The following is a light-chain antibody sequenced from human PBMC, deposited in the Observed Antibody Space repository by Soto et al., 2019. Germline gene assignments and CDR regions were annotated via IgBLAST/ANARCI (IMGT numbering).Light chain of an antibody. CDR2: GAS. V-gene: IGKV3-20*01. Sequence: VLTQSPGTLSLSPGERATLSCRASQSVASNYLAWYQQKPGQAPRLLIYGASGRATGITDRFSGGGSGTDFTLTISRLEPEYFAVYYCRPYARSPLTFGPGTKVEI. CDR1: QSVASNY. CDR3: RPYARSPLT. J-gene: IGKJ3*01.